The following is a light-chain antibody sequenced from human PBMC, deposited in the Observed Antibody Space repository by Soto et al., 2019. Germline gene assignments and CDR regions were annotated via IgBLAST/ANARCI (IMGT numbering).Light chain of an antibody. CDR2: AAS. V-gene: IGKV1-6*01. CDR1: GDIGHF. J-gene: IGKJ1*01. CDR3: LQDYNYPPT. Sequence: IQMTQSPSSLSASVGDTVTLTCPASGDIGHFLGWYQQKPGKAPNLLIYAASSLQSGVPSRFSGSGPGTDFTLTISSLQPEDCATYYCLQDYNYPPTFGPGTKVVIK.